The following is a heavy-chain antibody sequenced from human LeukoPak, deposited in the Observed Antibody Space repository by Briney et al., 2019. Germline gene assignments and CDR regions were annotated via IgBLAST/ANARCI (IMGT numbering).Heavy chain of an antibody. Sequence: GGSLRLSCAASGFAFSDYSMNWVRQAPGKGLERVANTRGSGSGMGSGNYYAGSVKGRFTISRDNAKNSLYLQMSSLRAEDTAFYYCARDDNWGFDYWGQGALVTVSS. CDR2: TRGSGSGM. J-gene: IGHJ4*02. D-gene: IGHD7-27*01. V-gene: IGHV3-21*05. CDR1: GFAFSDYS. CDR3: ARDDNWGFDY.